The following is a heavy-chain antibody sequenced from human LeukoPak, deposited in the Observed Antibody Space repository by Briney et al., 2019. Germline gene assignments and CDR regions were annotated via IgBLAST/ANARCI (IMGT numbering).Heavy chain of an antibody. CDR1: GFTFSSFA. D-gene: IGHD3-22*01. V-gene: IGHV3-23*01. CDR3: AKDLTRYYDSSGYYDY. Sequence: GGSLRLSCAASGFTFSSFAMNWVRQAPGKGLEWVSAISHSGGSTYYADSVKGRFTISRDNSKNTLYLQMNSLRAEDTAVYYCAKDLTRYYDSSGYYDYWGQGTLVAVSS. J-gene: IGHJ4*02. CDR2: ISHSGGST.